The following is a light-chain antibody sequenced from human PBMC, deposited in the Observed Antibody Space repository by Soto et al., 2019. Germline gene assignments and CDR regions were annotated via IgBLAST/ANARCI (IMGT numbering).Light chain of an antibody. Sequence: DVAMTQSPLSLSVTLGQPASISCTSSLSLVNSDGNSNLNWFHQRPGQSPRRLLYKVSTRDSGVQDRFSGSVSGTDFALKISRVEAEDVGVYYCMQGRHCPSFGQENRLEI. CDR2: KVS. CDR3: MQGRHCPS. CDR1: LSLVNSDGNSN. J-gene: IGKJ2*03. V-gene: IGKV2-30*01.